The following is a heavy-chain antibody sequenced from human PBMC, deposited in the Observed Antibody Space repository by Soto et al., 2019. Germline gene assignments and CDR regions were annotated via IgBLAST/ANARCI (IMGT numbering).Heavy chain of an antibody. CDR3: VRQPITLIRGIVDV. CDR1: GDSISSGSYY. J-gene: IGHJ6*02. CDR2: IDYSGRT. Sequence: SETLSLTCTVSGDSISSGSYYWVWIRQPSGKGQEWIGSIDYSGRTYYTPSLKSRVTISVDTSKNHFSLNLRSVTAADTAIYYCVRQPITLIRGIVDVWGQGTTVTVSS. D-gene: IGHD3-10*01. V-gene: IGHV4-39*01.